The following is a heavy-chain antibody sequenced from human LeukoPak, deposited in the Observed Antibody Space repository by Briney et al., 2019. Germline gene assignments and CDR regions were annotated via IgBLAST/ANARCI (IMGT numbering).Heavy chain of an antibody. CDR2: IYYSGST. V-gene: IGHV4-31*03. Sequence: SETLSLTCTVSGGSISSGGYYWSWIRQHPGKGLEWIGYIYYSGSTYYNPSLKSRVTISVDTSKNQFSLKLSSVTAADTAVYYCARLRDGRPNDVIDYWGQGTLVTVSS. J-gene: IGHJ4*02. D-gene: IGHD5-24*01. CDR1: GGSISSGGYY. CDR3: ARLRDGRPNDVIDY.